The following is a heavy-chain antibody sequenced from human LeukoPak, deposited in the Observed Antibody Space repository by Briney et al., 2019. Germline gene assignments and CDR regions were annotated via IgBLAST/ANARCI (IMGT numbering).Heavy chain of an antibody. V-gene: IGHV3-23*01. CDR2: ISGSGGST. Sequence: GGSLRLSCAASGFTFSSYAMSWVRQAPGKGLEWVSAISGSGGSTYYADSVKGRFTISRDNSKNTLYLQMNSLRAEDTAVYYCAKEGYYDSSGYYFKPHDAFDIWGQGTMVTVSS. CDR3: AKEGYYDSSGYYFKPHDAFDI. J-gene: IGHJ3*02. D-gene: IGHD3-22*01. CDR1: GFTFSSYA.